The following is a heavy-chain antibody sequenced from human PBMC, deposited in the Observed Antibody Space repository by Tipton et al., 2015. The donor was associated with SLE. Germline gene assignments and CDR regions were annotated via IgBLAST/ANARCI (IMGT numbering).Heavy chain of an antibody. CDR2: IYYSGST. D-gene: IGHD3-22*01. CDR1: GGFISSYY. V-gene: IGHV4-59*08. CDR3: ARHPSGYYYFDY. Sequence: TLSLTCTVSGGFISSYYWSWIRQPPGKGLEWIGYIYYSGSTNYNPSLKSRVTISEDTSKNQFSLKLSSVTAADTAVYYCARHPSGYYYFDYWGQGTLVTVSS. J-gene: IGHJ4*02.